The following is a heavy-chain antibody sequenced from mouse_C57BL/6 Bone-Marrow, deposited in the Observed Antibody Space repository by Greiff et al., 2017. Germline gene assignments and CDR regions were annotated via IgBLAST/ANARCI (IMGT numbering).Heavy chain of an antibody. Sequence: QVQLQQPGAELVRPGTSVKLSCKASGYTFTSYWMHWVKQRPGQGLEWIGVIDPSDSYTNYNQKFKGKATLTVDTSSSTAYMQLRSLTSEDSAVYYGARQDDGYLNYFDYWGQGTTLTVSS. J-gene: IGHJ2*01. CDR3: ARQDDGYLNYFDY. CDR2: IDPSDSYT. D-gene: IGHD2-3*01. CDR1: GYTFTSYW. V-gene: IGHV1-59*01.